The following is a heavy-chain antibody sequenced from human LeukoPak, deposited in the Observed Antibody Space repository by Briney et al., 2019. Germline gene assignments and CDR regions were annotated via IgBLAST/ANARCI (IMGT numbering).Heavy chain of an antibody. D-gene: IGHD6-19*01. J-gene: IGHJ4*02. CDR3: ARDHSSGLYYFDY. V-gene: IGHV1-69*01. CDR2: IIPIFGTA. CDR1: GGTFSSYA. Sequence: SVKVSCKASGGTFSSYAISWVRQAPGQGLEWMGGIIPIFGTANYAQKFQGRVTITADESTSTAYMELSSLRSEDTAVYYCARDHSSGLYYFDYWGQGTLVTVSS.